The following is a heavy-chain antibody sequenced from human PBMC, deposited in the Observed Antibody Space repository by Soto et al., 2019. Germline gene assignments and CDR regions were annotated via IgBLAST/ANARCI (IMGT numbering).Heavy chain of an antibody. CDR2: IYYSGST. D-gene: IGHD6-13*01. V-gene: IGHV4-59*01. CDR1: GGSISSYY. J-gene: IGHJ6*02. Sequence: SETLSLTCTVSGGSISSYYWSWIRQPPGKGLEWIGYIYYSGSTNYNPSLKSRVTISVDTSKNQFSLKLSSVTAADTAVYYCARMEVGSWYVPNYYYGMDVWGQGTTVTVSS. CDR3: ARMEVGSWYVPNYYYGMDV.